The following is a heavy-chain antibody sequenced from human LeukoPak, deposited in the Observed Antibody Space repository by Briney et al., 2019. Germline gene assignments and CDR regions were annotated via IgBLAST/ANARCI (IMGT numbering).Heavy chain of an antibody. CDR1: GFTFSDYA. CDR2: ISGSGGST. CDR3: AKLHNLNCDY. D-gene: IGHD1-14*01. Sequence: PGGSLRLSCAASGFTFSDYAMSWVRPAPGKGLEWVSTISGSGGSTYYADSVKGRFTISRDSSKNALYLQMNNLRPEDTAVYYCAKLHNLNCDYWGLGTLVTVSS. J-gene: IGHJ4*02. V-gene: IGHV3-23*01.